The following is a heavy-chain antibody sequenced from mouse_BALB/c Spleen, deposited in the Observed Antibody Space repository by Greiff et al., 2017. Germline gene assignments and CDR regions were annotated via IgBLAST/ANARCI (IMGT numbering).Heavy chain of an antibody. V-gene: IGHV1S56*01. CDR1: GYTFTSYD. D-gene: IGHD2-4*01. J-gene: IGHJ3*01. CDR3: ARSGDYDQAWFAY. Sequence: VQRVESGPELVKPGALVKISCKASGYTFTSYDINWVKQRPGQGLEWIGWIYPGDGSTKYNEKFKGKATLTADKSSSTAYMQLSSLTSENSAVYFCARSGDYDQAWFAYWGQGTLVTVSA. CDR2: IYPGDGST.